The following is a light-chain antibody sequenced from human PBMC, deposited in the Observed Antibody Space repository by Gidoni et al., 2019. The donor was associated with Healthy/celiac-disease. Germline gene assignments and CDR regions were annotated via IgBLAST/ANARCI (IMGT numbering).Light chain of an antibody. CDR3: QQSYSTPLR. CDR2: AAS. Sequence: DIQITQSPSSLSASVGDRVTITCRASQSISSYLNWYQQKPGKAPKLLIYAASSLQSGVPSRFSGSGSGTDFTLTISSLQPEDFATYYCQQSYSTPLRFGQGTRVEIK. J-gene: IGKJ1*01. V-gene: IGKV1-39*01. CDR1: QSISSY.